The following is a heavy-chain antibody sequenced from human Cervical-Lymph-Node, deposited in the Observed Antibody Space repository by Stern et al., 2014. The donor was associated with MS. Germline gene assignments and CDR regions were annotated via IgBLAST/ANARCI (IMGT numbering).Heavy chain of an antibody. Sequence: QVQLVQSGAEVKKPGASVKVSCKASGYTFTSYDINWVRQATGQGLEWMGWMNPNNGNTAYGQKFQGRVTMTRNTSISAAYMELSSLRSDDTGVYYCARGRVDLIRALGIWGQGTMVTVSS. J-gene: IGHJ3*02. CDR1: GYTFTSYD. D-gene: IGHD3-16*01. CDR3: ARGRVDLIRALGI. CDR2: MNPNNGNT. V-gene: IGHV1-8*01.